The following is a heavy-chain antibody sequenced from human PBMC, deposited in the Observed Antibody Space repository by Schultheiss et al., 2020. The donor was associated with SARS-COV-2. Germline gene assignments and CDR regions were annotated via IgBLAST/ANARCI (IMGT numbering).Heavy chain of an antibody. Sequence: SETLSLTCAVSGYSISSGYYWSWIRQPPGKGLEWIGEINHSGSTNYNPSLKSRVTISVDTSKNQFSLKLSSVTAADTAVYYCARSTVTTSDYWGQGTLVTVSS. CDR3: ARSTVTTSDY. CDR2: INHSGST. J-gene: IGHJ4*02. D-gene: IGHD4-17*01. V-gene: IGHV4-34*01. CDR1: GYSISSGYY.